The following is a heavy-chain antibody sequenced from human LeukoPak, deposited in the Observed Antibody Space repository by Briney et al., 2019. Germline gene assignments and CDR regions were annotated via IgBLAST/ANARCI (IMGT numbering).Heavy chain of an antibody. CDR1: GDSVSSNSAA. J-gene: IGHJ6*02. V-gene: IGHV6-1*01. CDR3: ARERSIAVAGTPSYYYYGMDV. CDR2: TYYMSKWYN. D-gene: IGHD6-19*01. Sequence: SQTLSLTCAISGDSVSSNSAAWNWIRQSPSRGLEWLGRTYYMSKWYNDYAVSVKSRITINPDTSKNQFSLQLNSVTPEDTAVYYCARERSIAVAGTPSYYYYGMDVWGQGTTVTVSS.